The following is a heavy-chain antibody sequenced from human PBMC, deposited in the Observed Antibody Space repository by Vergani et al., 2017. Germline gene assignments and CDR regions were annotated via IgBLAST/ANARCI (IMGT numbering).Heavy chain of an antibody. V-gene: IGHV3-49*03. CDR1: GFIFGDYA. D-gene: IGHD6-19*01. CDR2: IRSKAYGGTT. J-gene: IGHJ4*02. Sequence: EVQLVESGGGLVQPGRSLRLSCTASGFIFGDYAMSWFRQAPGKGLEWVGFIRSKAYGGTTEYAASVKGRFTISRDDCKSIAYLQMNSLKTEDTAVYYCTRVSSGWSYFDYWGQGTLVTVSS. CDR3: TRVSSGWSYFDY.